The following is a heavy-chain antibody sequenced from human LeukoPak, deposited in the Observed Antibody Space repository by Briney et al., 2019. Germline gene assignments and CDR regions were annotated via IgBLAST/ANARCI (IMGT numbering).Heavy chain of an antibody. J-gene: IGHJ3*01. CDR1: GGSFTTHY. CDR2: ISYIGST. CDR3: ASDSISINAFDA. D-gene: IGHD3-10*01. V-gene: IGHV4-59*11. Sequence: SETLSLTCTVSGGSFTTHYWSWIRQPPGKGLEWIGYISYIGSTNYNPSLKSRVTISIDTSRNEVSLMLTSVTAADTAVYYCASDSISINAFDAWGQGTMVTVSS.